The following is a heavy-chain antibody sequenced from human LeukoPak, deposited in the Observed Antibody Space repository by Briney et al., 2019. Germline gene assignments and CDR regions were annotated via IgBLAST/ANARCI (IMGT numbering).Heavy chain of an antibody. D-gene: IGHD3-3*01. CDR3: ARQTYDGYFDY. Sequence: SETLSLTCIVSRDSIRSYYWSWIRQPPEKGPEWIGNIYNSGSTKYNPSLKTRVTISLDTSNNQFSLKLNSVTAADTAVYYCARQTYDGYFDYWGQGTLVTVSS. J-gene: IGHJ4*02. V-gene: IGHV4-59*08. CDR1: RDSIRSYY. CDR2: IYNSGST.